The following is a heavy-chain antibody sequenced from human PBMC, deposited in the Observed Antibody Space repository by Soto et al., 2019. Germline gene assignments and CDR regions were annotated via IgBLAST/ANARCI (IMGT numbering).Heavy chain of an antibody. Sequence: SETLSLTCAVYGGSFSGYYWSWIRQPPGKGLEWIGEINHSGSTNYNPSLKSRVTISVDKSKNQFSLKLSSVTAADTAVYYCAVSYEARFDYWGQGTLVTVSS. D-gene: IGHD5-12*01. J-gene: IGHJ4*02. V-gene: IGHV4-34*01. CDR2: INHSGST. CDR3: AVSYEARFDY. CDR1: GGSFSGYY.